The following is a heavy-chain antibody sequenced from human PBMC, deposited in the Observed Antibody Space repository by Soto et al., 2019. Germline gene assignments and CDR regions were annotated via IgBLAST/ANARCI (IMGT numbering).Heavy chain of an antibody. Sequence: SETLSLTCTVSGDSISTRSNYWAWIRQPPGKGLEWIGSIYYTGGTYYNPSLKCRVTLFLDTSKNQFSLNLNSVTAADTAVYYCAREGPPIRAHNPPEYFQHWGQGTPVTVSS. CDR3: AREGPPIRAHNPPEYFQH. CDR2: IYYTGGT. CDR1: GDSISTRSNY. V-gene: IGHV4-39*02. J-gene: IGHJ1*01.